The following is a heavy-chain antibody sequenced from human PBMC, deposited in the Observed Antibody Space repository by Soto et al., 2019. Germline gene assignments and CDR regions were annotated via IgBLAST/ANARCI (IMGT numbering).Heavy chain of an antibody. J-gene: IGHJ5*02. V-gene: IGHV4-31*03. D-gene: IGHD2-2*01. CDR3: ARTRGNVCGQYLEDTYFDP. Sequence: QVQLQESGPGLVKPSQTLSLTCTVSGVPVSTGDFSWTWIRQPPGKGLEWIGDMYHRASPYYNPSLKSRLIISVDPSKRQCSLKLNSVIAAETAGYYCARTRGNVCGQYLEDTYFDPWGRGTLVTVSS. CDR2: MYHRASP. CDR1: GVPVSTGDFS.